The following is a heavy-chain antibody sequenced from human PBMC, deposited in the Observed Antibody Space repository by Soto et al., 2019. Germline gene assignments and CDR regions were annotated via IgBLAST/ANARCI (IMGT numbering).Heavy chain of an antibody. CDR1: GYSFTSYW. J-gene: IGHJ6*02. Sequence: GESLKISCNGSGYSFTSYWISWVRQMPWKGLEWMGRIDPSDSYTNYSPSFQGHVTISADKSISTAYLQWSSLKASDTAMYYCASPDRIAAAGTVEDYYYYYGMDVWGQGTTVTVSS. D-gene: IGHD6-13*01. CDR3: ASPDRIAAAGTVEDYYYYYGMDV. V-gene: IGHV5-10-1*01. CDR2: IDPSDSYT.